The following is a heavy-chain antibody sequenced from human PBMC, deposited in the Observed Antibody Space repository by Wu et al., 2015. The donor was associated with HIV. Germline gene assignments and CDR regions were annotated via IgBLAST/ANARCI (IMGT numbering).Heavy chain of an antibody. CDR2: ISPLNGKT. CDR1: GYTFTDYF. CDR3: ARDFVGRATVVTPGIFDY. Sequence: QVHLVQSGAEVKKPGASVKVSCKASGYTFTDYFVHWVRQAPGQGPEWVAWISPLNGKTNYAKKIQGRVAVTIDTPTDTVYMELRSLRSDDTAVYYCARDFVGRATVVTPGIFDYWGEGTLVTVSS. V-gene: IGHV1-18*04. D-gene: IGHD4-23*01. J-gene: IGHJ4*02.